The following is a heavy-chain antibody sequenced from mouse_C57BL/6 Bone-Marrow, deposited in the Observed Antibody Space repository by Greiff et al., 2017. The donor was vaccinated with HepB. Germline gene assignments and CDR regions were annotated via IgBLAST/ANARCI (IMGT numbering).Heavy chain of an antibody. V-gene: IGHV1-26*01. J-gene: IGHJ2*01. D-gene: IGHD1-1*01. Sequence: VQLQQSGPELVKPGASVKISCKASGYTFTDYYMNWVKQSHGKSLEWIGDINPNNGGTSYNQKFKGKATLTVDKSSSTAYMELRSLTSEDSAGSDCARRDYDRDYWGQGTTLTVSS. CDR3: ARRDYDRDY. CDR2: INPNNGGT. CDR1: GYTFTDYY.